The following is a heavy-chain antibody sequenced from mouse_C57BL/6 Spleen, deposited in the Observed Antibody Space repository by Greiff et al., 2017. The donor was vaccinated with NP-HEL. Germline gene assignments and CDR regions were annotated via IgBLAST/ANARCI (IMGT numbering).Heavy chain of an antibody. Sequence: EVKLQESGGGLVQPGGSMKLSCAASGFTFSDAWMDWVRQSPEKGLEWVAEIRNKANNHATYYAESVKGRFTISRDDSKSSVYLQMNSLRAEDTGIYYCTRNDYDDGPWFAYWGQGTLVTVSA. CDR1: GFTFSDAW. V-gene: IGHV6-6*01. D-gene: IGHD2-4*01. CDR2: IRNKANNHAT. CDR3: TRNDYDDGPWFAY. J-gene: IGHJ3*01.